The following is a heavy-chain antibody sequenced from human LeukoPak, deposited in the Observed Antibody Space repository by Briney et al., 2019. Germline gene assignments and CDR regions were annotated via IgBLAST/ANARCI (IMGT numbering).Heavy chain of an antibody. D-gene: IGHD5-12*01. J-gene: IGHJ4*02. CDR2: IDGDGSST. Sequence: QPGGSLRLSCAASGFTFSSYSMNWVRQAPGKGLVWVSRIDGDGSSTNYADPVKGRFTISRDNAKNTLYLQMNSLRAEDTAVYYCARGYSGYFYYWGQGTLVTVSS. CDR3: ARGYSGYFYY. V-gene: IGHV3-74*01. CDR1: GFTFSSYS.